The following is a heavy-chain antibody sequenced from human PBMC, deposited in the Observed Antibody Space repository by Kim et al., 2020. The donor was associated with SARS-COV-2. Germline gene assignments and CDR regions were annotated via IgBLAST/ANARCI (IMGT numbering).Heavy chain of an antibody. V-gene: IGHV3-11*06. D-gene: IGHD6-13*01. CDR3: ARARSSSWYYYGMDV. J-gene: IGHJ6*02. Sequence: DSVKGRFTISRDNAKNSLYLQMNSLRAEDTAVYYCARARSSSWYYYGMDVWGQGTTVTVSS.